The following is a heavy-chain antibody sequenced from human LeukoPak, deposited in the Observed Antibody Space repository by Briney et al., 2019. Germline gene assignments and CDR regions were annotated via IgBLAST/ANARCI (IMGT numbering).Heavy chain of an antibody. D-gene: IGHD4-17*01. CDR3: ARDSGRDDYGDYAGAFDI. J-gene: IGHJ3*02. CDR2: INPNSGGT. CDR1: GYTFTGYY. Sequence: ASVKVSCKASGYTFTGYYMHWVRQAPGQGLEWMGWINPNSGGTNYAQKFQGRVTMTRETSISTAYMELSRLRSDDTAVYYCARDSGRDDYGDYAGAFDIWGQGTMVTVSS. V-gene: IGHV1-2*02.